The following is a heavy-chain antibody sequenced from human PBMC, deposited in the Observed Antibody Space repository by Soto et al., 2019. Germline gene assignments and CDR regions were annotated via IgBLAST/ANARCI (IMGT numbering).Heavy chain of an antibody. V-gene: IGHV3-49*03. D-gene: IGHD3-9*01. CDR2: IRSKAYGGTT. Sequence: GGSLRLSCTASGFTFGDYAMSWFRQAPGKGLEWVGFIRSKAYGGTTEYAASVKGRFTISRDDSKSIAYLQMNSLKTEDTAVYYCTSCDDILTGYPGCGVEYWGQGTLVTVSS. CDR3: TSCDDILTGYPGCGVEY. CDR1: GFTFGDYA. J-gene: IGHJ4*02.